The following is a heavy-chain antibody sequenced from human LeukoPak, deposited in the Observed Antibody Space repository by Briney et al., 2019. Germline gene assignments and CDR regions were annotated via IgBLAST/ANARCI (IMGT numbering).Heavy chain of an antibody. CDR1: GYTFTTYG. J-gene: IGHJ4*02. CDR3: AREGLGELSLDY. D-gene: IGHD3-16*01. V-gene: IGHV1-18*01. CDR2: ISTYNGDT. Sequence: ASVKVSCKASGYTFTTYGITWVRQAPGQGLEWMGWISTYNGDTNYAQKLQGRVTMTTDTSTSTAYMELRSLRSDDTAVYYCAREGLGELSLDYWGQGTLVTVSS.